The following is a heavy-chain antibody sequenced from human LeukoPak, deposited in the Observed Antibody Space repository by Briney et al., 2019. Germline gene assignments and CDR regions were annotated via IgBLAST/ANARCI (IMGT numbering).Heavy chain of an antibody. V-gene: IGHV5-51*01. D-gene: IGHD6-19*01. CDR1: GYSFTSYW. CDR3: ARQQQWLVSKVYGMDV. J-gene: IGHJ6*02. Sequence: GESLKISCQGSGYSFTSYWIGWVRPMPGKGLEWMGIIYPGDSDTRYSPSFQGQVTISADKSISTAYLQWSSLKASDTAMYYCARQQQWLVSKVYGMDVWGQGTTVTVSS. CDR2: IYPGDSDT.